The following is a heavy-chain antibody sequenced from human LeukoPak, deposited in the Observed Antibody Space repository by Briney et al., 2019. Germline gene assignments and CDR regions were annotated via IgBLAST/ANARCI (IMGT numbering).Heavy chain of an antibody. CDR1: GLTFSSYA. CDR2: ISGSGGST. V-gene: IGHV3-23*01. D-gene: IGHD3-22*01. Sequence: PGGSLRLSCAASGLTFSSYAMSWVRQAPGKGLEWVSAISGSGGSTYYADSVKGRFTISRDNSKNTLYLQMNSLRAEDTAVYYCAKAGPVDYYDSSGYFSHYYYMDVWGKGTTVTVSS. J-gene: IGHJ6*03. CDR3: AKAGPVDYYDSSGYFSHYYYMDV.